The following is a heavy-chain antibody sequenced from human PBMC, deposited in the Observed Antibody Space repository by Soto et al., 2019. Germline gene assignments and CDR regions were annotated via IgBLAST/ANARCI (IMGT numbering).Heavy chain of an antibody. V-gene: IGHV3-23*01. Sequence: GGSLRLSCAASGFTFSSYAMSWVRQAPGKGLEWVSAISGSGGSTYYEDSGKGRFTISRDNTKNKMYLQMNSLRAEDTAVYYCAKNSLLTGDRVGAFDIWGQGTMVTVSS. CDR1: GFTFSSYA. D-gene: IGHD7-27*01. CDR2: ISGSGGST. J-gene: IGHJ3*02. CDR3: AKNSLLTGDRVGAFDI.